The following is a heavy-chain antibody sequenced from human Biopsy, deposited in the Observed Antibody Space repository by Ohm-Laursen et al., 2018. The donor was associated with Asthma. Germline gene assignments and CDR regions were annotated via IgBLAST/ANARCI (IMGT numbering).Heavy chain of an antibody. CDR3: ARVRKDYYDSSGLSGGWFDP. CDR1: GYTFTNYA. Sequence: GASVKVSCKASGYTFTNYAIHWVRQAPGQRPEWMGWINAGSGNTKYSQKFQGRVTITRDTSATTAYMELSSLRSEDTAVYYCARVRKDYYDSSGLSGGWFDPWGQGTLVTVSS. CDR2: INAGSGNT. D-gene: IGHD3-22*01. J-gene: IGHJ5*02. V-gene: IGHV1-3*01.